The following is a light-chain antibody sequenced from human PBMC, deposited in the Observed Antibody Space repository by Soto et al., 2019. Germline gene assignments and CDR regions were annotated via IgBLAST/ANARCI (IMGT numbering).Light chain of an antibody. CDR2: DAS. Sequence: EIVLTQSPATLSLSPGERATLSCRASQSVSSYLAWYQQKPGQAPRLLIYDASNRATGIPARFSGSGSGTDFTLTISSLEPEDFAVYYCQQRSNWPLIFGQGKRLEI. CDR1: QSVSSY. V-gene: IGKV3-11*01. J-gene: IGKJ5*01. CDR3: QQRSNWPLI.